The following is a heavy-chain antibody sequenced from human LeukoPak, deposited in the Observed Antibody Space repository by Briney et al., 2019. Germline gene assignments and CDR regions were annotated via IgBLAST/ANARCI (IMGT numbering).Heavy chain of an antibody. CDR1: GYTLTDFY. J-gene: IGHJ5*02. V-gene: IGHV1-2*02. Sequence: ASVKVSCKASGYTLTDFYMHRVRQAPGQGLEYLGWINPKSGDTDYAQKFQGRVKMTRDTSNSTVYMELSSLTSDDTAVYYCARGTRDIVLVPTALRSWFDPWGQGTLVTVSS. D-gene: IGHD2-2*01. CDR3: ARGTRDIVLVPTALRSWFDP. CDR2: INPKSGDT.